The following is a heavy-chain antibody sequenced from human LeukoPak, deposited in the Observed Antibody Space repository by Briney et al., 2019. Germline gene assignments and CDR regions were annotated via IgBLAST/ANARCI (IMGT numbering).Heavy chain of an antibody. J-gene: IGHJ4*02. CDR1: AGSIRGSY. D-gene: IGHD5-12*01. Sequence: SQSLSPTCSVVAGSIRGSYWRWIRQPPGKGLEWIGYIYYIGSTNYNPSLKSRFTISLDTSKNPFSLKLSSATAADTAVYYCAEGYSPYYFDYWGQGALVTVSS. CDR2: IYYIGST. V-gene: IGHV4-59*01. CDR3: AEGYSPYYFDY.